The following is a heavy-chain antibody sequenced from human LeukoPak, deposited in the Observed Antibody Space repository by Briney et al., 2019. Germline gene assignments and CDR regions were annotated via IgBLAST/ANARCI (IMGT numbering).Heavy chain of an antibody. J-gene: IGHJ4*02. CDR1: GYTFTGYY. CDR3: ARPSGDYDILTGYLYYFDY. D-gene: IGHD3-9*01. Sequence: AASVKVSCKASGYTFTGYYMHWVRQAPGQGLEWMGWINPNSGGTNYAQKFQGRVTMTRDTSISTAYMELSRLRSDDTAVYYCARPSGDYDILTGYLYYFDYWGQGTLVTVSS. V-gene: IGHV1-2*02. CDR2: INPNSGGT.